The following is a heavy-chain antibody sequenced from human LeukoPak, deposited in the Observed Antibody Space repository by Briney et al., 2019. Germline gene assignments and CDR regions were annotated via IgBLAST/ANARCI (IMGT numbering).Heavy chain of an antibody. D-gene: IGHD2-2*01. Sequence: KPSETLSLTCAVSGYSISSGYYWGWIRQPPGKGLEWIGSIYHSGSTYYNPSLKSRVTTSVDTSKNQFSLKLSSVTAADTAVYYCAREGGYCSSTSCSFDYWGQGTLVTVSS. V-gene: IGHV4-38-2*02. CDR2: IYHSGST. CDR3: AREGGYCSSTSCSFDY. CDR1: GYSISSGYY. J-gene: IGHJ4*02.